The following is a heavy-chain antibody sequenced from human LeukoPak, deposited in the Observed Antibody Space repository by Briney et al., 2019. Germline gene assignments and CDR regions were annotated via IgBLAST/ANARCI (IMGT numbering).Heavy chain of an antibody. CDR3: ARAGSWKLNFDY. CDR1: GGSISSGGYY. V-gene: IGHV4-31*03. J-gene: IGHJ4*02. CDR2: IYYSGNT. Sequence: PSQTLSLTCTVSGGSISSGGYYWRWIRQHPGTGLEWIGYIYYSGNTNYNPSLKTRVTISVDTSKNQFSLKLSSVTAADTAVYYCARAGSWKLNFDYWGQGTLVTVSS. D-gene: IGHD6-13*01.